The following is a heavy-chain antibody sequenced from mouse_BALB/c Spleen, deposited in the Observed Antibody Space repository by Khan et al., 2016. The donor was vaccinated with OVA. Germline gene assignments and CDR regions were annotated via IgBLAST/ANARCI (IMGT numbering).Heavy chain of an antibody. CDR2: INPSNDYT. J-gene: IGHJ3*01. Sequence: QVQLQQSGAELARPGASVKMSCKTSGYTFTTYTLHWVKQRPGRSLEWIGYINPSNDYTNYNQKFKDKSTLTADKSSSTAYMQLGSLTSEDSAVYYCARSGQLGLRGGFTYWGQGTLVTVSA. D-gene: IGHD3-2*01. V-gene: IGHV1-4*01. CDR3: ARSGQLGLRGGFTY. CDR1: GYTFTTYT.